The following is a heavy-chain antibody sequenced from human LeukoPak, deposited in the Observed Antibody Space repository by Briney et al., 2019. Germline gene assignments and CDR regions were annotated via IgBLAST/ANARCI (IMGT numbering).Heavy chain of an antibody. J-gene: IGHJ3*02. Sequence: GGSLRLSCAASGFTFSSYWMHWVRQAPGKGLVWVSRINSDGSSTSYADSVKGRFTISRDNAKNTLYLQMNSLRAEDTAVYYCARGNDYGDYEGDAFDIWGQGTMVTVSP. V-gene: IGHV3-74*01. CDR1: GFTFSSYW. D-gene: IGHD4-17*01. CDR3: ARGNDYGDYEGDAFDI. CDR2: INSDGSST.